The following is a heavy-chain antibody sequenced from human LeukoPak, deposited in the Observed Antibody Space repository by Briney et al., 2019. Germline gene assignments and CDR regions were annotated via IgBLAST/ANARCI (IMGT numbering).Heavy chain of an antibody. J-gene: IGHJ4*02. CDR1: GFTFSSYG. CDR3: ARGYCSSTSCPKAYYFDY. CDR2: ISVAGSNT. D-gene: IGHD2-2*01. Sequence: PGGSLRLSCAASGFTFSSYGMSWVRQAPGKGLEWVSTISVAGSNTYYTDSVKGRFTISRDNSKNTLYLQMNSLRAEDTAVYYCARGYCSSTSCPKAYYFDYWGQGTLVTVSS. V-gene: IGHV3-23*01.